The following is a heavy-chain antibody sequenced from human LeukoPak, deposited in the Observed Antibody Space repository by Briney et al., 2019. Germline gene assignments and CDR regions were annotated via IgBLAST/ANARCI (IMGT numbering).Heavy chain of an antibody. CDR1: GHTFTSYD. J-gene: IGHJ4*02. D-gene: IGHD3-9*01. Sequence: ASVKVSCKASGHTFTSYDINWVRQATGQGLEWMGWMDPNSGNTGYAQKFQGRVTMTRNTSISTAYMELSSLRSEDTAVYYCARGRYDILTGRLDYWGQGTLVTVSS. CDR2: MDPNSGNT. V-gene: IGHV1-8*01. CDR3: ARGRYDILTGRLDY.